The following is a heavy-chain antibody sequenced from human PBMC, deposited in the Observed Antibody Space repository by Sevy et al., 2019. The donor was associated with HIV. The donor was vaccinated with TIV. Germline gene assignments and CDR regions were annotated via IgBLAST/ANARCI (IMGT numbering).Heavy chain of an antibody. V-gene: IGHV1-58*01. CDR3: AAEDMSTFGGRLRVFNM. J-gene: IGHJ3*02. CDR1: GFIFSNSA. D-gene: IGHD3-16*01. CDR2: IVVGSGVS. Sequence: ASVKVSCTASGFIFSNSAVQWVRQTRGPRLEWIGWIVVGSGVSDYAQKFQQRVTISRDVSTRTAYMELSCLRSADTAVDDCAAEDMSTFGGRLRVFNMWGQGTMVTVSS.